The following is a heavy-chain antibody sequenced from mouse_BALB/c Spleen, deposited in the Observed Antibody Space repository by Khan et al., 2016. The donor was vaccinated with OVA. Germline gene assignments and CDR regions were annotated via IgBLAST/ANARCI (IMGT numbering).Heavy chain of an antibody. CDR1: GDSITSGY. D-gene: IGHD2-14*01. CDR3: ARWNYRYDGYFAY. J-gene: IGHJ2*01. V-gene: IGHV3-8*02. Sequence: VQLQQSGPSLVKPSQTLSLTCSVTGDSITSGYWNWIRKFPGNKLEYMGYISSSDSTFYNPSLKSRISITRDTSKNQYYLQLNSVTTEDTATYYCARWNYRYDGYFAYCGQGTTLTVSS. CDR2: ISSSDST.